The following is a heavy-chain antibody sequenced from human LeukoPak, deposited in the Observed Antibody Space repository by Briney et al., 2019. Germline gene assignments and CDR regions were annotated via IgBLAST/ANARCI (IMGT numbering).Heavy chain of an antibody. CDR3: ARGLPAVADY. D-gene: IGHD4-23*01. J-gene: IGHJ4*02. CDR1: GGSFSGYY. Sequence: PSETLSLTCAVSGGSFSGYYWSWIRQPPGKGLEWIGEINHSGSTNYNPSLKSRVTISVDTSKNQFSLKLSSVTAADTAVYYCARGLPAVADYWGQGTLVTVSS. CDR2: INHSGST. V-gene: IGHV4-34*01.